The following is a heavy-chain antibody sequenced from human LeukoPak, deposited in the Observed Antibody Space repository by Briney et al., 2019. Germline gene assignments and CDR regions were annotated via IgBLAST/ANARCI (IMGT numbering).Heavy chain of an antibody. Sequence: GGSLRLSCAASGFSFSAYGVHWVRQAPGKGLEWVAVIWYDGSSKDYADSVKGRFTLSRDNSKDTLYLQMNSLTVEDTAVYYCARSQSSSLIDYWGQGTLVTVSS. V-gene: IGHV3-33*01. CDR1: GFSFSAYG. D-gene: IGHD6-13*01. J-gene: IGHJ4*02. CDR3: ARSQSSSLIDY. CDR2: IWYDGSSK.